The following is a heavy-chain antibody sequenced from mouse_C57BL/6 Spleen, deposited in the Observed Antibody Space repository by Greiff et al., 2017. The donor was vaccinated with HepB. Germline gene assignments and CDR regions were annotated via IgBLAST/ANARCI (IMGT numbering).Heavy chain of an antibody. CDR2: ISYDGSN. Sequence: ESGPGLVKPSQSLSLTCSVTGYSITSGYYWNWIRQFPGNKLEWMGYISYDGSNNYNPSLKNRISITRDTSKNQFFLKLNSVTTEDTATYYCARDLLLRFAYWGQGTLVTVSA. V-gene: IGHV3-6*01. J-gene: IGHJ3*01. CDR1: GYSITSGYY. D-gene: IGHD1-1*01. CDR3: ARDLLLRFAY.